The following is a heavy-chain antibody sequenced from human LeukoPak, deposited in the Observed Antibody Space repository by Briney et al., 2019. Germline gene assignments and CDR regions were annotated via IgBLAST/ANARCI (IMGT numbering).Heavy chain of an antibody. D-gene: IGHD2-2*01. CDR2: IIPIFGTA. CDR3: ATTSCYQVCYYYMDV. J-gene: IGHJ6*03. CDR1: GGTFSSYA. V-gene: IGHV1-69*13. Sequence: SVKVSCKASGGTFSSYAISWGRQAPGQGLEWMGGIIPIFGTANYAQKFQGRVTITADESTSTAYMELSSLRSEDTAVYYCATTSCYQVCYYYMDVWGKGTTVTVSS.